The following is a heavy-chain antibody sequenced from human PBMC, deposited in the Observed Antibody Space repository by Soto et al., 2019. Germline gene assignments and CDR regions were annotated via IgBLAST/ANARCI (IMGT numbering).Heavy chain of an antibody. J-gene: IGHJ5*02. D-gene: IGHD4-17*01. Sequence: GGSLRLSCAASGFTLSNYAMSWVRQAPGKGLEWVSTFSGTGGYTYYTDPVKGRFTISRDESKNTLFLHMNSLRAADTAVYYCARGQGALITYGPFDPWGQGTLVTVSS. CDR1: GFTLSNYA. V-gene: IGHV3-23*01. CDR3: ARGQGALITYGPFDP. CDR2: FSGTGGYT.